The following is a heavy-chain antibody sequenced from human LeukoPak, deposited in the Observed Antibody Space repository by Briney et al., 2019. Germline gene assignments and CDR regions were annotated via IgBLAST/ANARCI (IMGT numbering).Heavy chain of an antibody. V-gene: IGHV1-69*04. Sequence: SVKVSCKASGGTFSSYAISWVRQAPGQGLEWMGRIIPILGIANYAQKFQGRVTITADESTSTAYMELSSLRSEDTAVYYCARFRCSSTSCHSSFDYWGQGTLVTVSS. CDR2: IIPILGIA. J-gene: IGHJ4*02. D-gene: IGHD2-2*01. CDR1: GGTFSSYA. CDR3: ARFRCSSTSCHSSFDY.